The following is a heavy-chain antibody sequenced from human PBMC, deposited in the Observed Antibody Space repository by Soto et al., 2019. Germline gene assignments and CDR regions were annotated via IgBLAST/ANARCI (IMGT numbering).Heavy chain of an antibody. Sequence: ASVKVSCKASGYTFTSYAMHWVRQAPGQRLEWMGWINAGNGNTKYSQKFQGRVTITRDTSASTAYMELSSLRSEDTAVYYCARAKDIVVVPAAIGWFDPWGQGTLVTVSS. CDR1: GYTFTSYA. CDR3: ARAKDIVVVPAAIGWFDP. V-gene: IGHV1-3*01. CDR2: INAGNGNT. D-gene: IGHD2-2*02. J-gene: IGHJ5*02.